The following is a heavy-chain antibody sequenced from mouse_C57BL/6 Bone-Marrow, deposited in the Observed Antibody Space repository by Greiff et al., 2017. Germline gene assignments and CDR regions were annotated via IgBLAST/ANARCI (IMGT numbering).Heavy chain of an antibody. D-gene: IGHD1-1*01. V-gene: IGHV3-6*01. Sequence: EVKLVESGPGLVKPSQSLSLTCSVTGYSITSGYYWNWIRQFPGNKLEWMGYISYDGSNNYNPSLKNRISITRDTSKNQFFLKLNSVTTEDTATYYCARGEDYYGSSPFDYWGQGTTLTVSS. CDR2: ISYDGSN. CDR1: GYSITSGYY. CDR3: ARGEDYYGSSPFDY. J-gene: IGHJ2*01.